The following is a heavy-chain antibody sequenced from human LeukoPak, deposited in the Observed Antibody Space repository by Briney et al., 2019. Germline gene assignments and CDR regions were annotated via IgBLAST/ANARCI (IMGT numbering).Heavy chain of an antibody. D-gene: IGHD3-16*01. J-gene: IGHJ6*02. V-gene: IGHV4-34*01. CDR1: GGSFSGYH. Sequence: SETLSLTCAVYGGSFSGYHWSWIRQPPGKGLEWNGEINHSGSTNYNPSLKSRVTISVDTSKNQFSLKLSSVTAADTAVYYCARPLYGRYYYYGMDVWGQGTTVTVSS. CDR2: INHSGST. CDR3: ARPLYGRYYYYGMDV.